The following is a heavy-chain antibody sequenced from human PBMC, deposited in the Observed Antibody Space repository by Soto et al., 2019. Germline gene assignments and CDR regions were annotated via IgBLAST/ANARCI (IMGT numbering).Heavy chain of an antibody. D-gene: IGHD2-15*01. CDR3: AKAFCAAATWFPGET. Sequence: EVHLVHSGGGLVQPGESLSLSCVASGFTFNDYAMHWVRQTPGKGLEWVAAISNRGSSAYYADSVKGRFTISGDMSTKTLSIHMHTLTGEDTAVYFCAKAFCAAATWFPGETWGQGNAVAVSP. J-gene: IGHJ4*02. CDR2: ISNRGSSA. CDR1: GFTFNDYA. V-gene: IGHV3-23*04.